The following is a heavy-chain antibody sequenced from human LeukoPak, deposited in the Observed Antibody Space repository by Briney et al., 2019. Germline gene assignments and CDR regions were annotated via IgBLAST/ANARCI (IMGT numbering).Heavy chain of an antibody. D-gene: IGHD2-15*01. J-gene: IGHJ4*02. CDR3: ARVGNCSGGSCYFDY. CDR2: ISYDGSNK. CDR1: GFTFSSYA. V-gene: IGHV3-30-3*01. Sequence: GGSLRLSCAASGFTFSSYAKHWVRQAPGKGLEWVAVISYDGSNKYYADSVKGRFTISRDNSKNTLYLQMNSLRAEDTAVYYCARVGNCSGGSCYFDYWGQGTLVTVSS.